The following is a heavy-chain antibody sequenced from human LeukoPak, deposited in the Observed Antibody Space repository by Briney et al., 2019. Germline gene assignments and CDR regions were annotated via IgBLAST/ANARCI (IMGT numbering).Heavy chain of an antibody. CDR3: ARDVGWYRFSY. Sequence: GGSLRLSCAASGFTFSSHWMTWVRQAPGKGLEWVADIKGDGSEKRCEDSVKGRFTVSRDNAKNSLYLQMNSLRVEDTAVYYCARDVGWYRFSYWCDGTLVTASS. CDR2: IKGDGSEK. CDR1: GFTFSSHW. D-gene: IGHD2-15*01. J-gene: IGHJ4*01. V-gene: IGHV3-7*03.